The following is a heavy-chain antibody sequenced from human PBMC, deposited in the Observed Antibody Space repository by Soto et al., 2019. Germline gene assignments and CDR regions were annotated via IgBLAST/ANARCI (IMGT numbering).Heavy chain of an antibody. CDR1: GFTFSSYE. CDR3: ARQNKGYDAFDI. D-gene: IGHD6-13*01. CDR2: ISSSGSTI. Sequence: GGSLRLSCAASGFTFSSYEMNWVRQAPGKGLEWVSYISSSGSTIYYADSVKGRFTISRDNAKNSLYLQMNSLRAKDTAVYYCARQNKGYDAFDIWGQGTMVTVSS. J-gene: IGHJ3*02. V-gene: IGHV3-48*03.